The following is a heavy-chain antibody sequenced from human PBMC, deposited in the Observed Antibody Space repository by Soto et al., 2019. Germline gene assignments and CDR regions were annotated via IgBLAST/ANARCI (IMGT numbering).Heavy chain of an antibody. CDR2: INPNSGGT. J-gene: IGHJ6*02. CDR3: ARAGSSSPWASSYYYYGMDV. CDR1: GYTFTGYY. D-gene: IGHD6-13*01. Sequence: GASVKVSCKASGYTFTGYYMHWVRQAPGQGLEWMGWINPNSGGTNYAQKFQGWVTMTRDTSISTAYMELSRLRSDDTAVYYCARAGSSSPWASSYYYYGMDVWGQGTTVTVSS. V-gene: IGHV1-2*04.